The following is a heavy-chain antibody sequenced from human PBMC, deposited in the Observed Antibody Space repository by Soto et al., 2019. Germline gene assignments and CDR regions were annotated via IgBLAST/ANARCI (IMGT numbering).Heavy chain of an antibody. CDR3: ARVPVRLGELSLFDY. J-gene: IGHJ4*02. V-gene: IGHV1-3*01. CDR1: GYTFTSYA. D-gene: IGHD3-16*02. Sequence: QVQLVQSGAEVKKPGASVKVSCKASGYTFTSYAMHWVRQAPGQRLERMGWINAGNGNTKYSQKFQGRVTITRDTSASTAYMELSSLRSEDTAVYYCARVPVRLGELSLFDYWGQGTLVTVSS. CDR2: INAGNGNT.